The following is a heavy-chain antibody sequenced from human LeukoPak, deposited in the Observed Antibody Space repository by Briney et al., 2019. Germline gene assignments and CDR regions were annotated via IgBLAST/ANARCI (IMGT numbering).Heavy chain of an antibody. CDR1: GFTFSSYA. J-gene: IGHJ4*02. CDR3: AKFGRYFDWFHIGFDY. Sequence: PGGSLRLSCAASGFTFSSYAMSGVRQAPGKGPEWVSAISGSGGSTYYADSVKGGFTISRDNSKNTLYLQMNSLRAEDTAVYYCAKFGRYFDWFHIGFDYWGQGTLVTVCS. V-gene: IGHV3-23*01. CDR2: ISGSGGST. D-gene: IGHD3-9*01.